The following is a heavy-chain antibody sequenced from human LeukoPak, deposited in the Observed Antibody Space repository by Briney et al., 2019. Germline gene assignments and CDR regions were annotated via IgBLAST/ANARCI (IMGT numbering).Heavy chain of an antibody. CDR3: ATRSGYSYGYLVYFDY. CDR2: ISAYNGNT. CDR1: GYTFTSYG. J-gene: IGHJ4*02. D-gene: IGHD5-18*01. V-gene: IGHV1-18*01. Sequence: GSVKVSCKASGYTFTSYGISWVRQAPGQGLEWMGWISAYNGNTNYAQKLQGRVTMTTDTSTSTAYMELRSLRSDDTAVYYCATRSGYSYGYLVYFDYWGQGTLVTVSS.